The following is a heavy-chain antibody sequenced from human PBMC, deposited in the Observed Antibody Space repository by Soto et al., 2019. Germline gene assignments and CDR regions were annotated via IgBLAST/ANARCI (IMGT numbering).Heavy chain of an antibody. J-gene: IGHJ4*02. CDR2: IIPIFGTA. CDR3: ARTLDIYDSSGYWERAYYVDY. V-gene: IGHV1-69*13. CDR1: GGTFSSYA. D-gene: IGHD3-22*01. Sequence: GAAVNVSCKASGGTFSSYAISWVGQAPGQGLEGMGGIIPIFGTANYAQKFQGRVTITEDESTSTAYMELSSLRSEGTAVYYCARTLDIYDSSGYWERAYYVDYRGQAPLVTV.